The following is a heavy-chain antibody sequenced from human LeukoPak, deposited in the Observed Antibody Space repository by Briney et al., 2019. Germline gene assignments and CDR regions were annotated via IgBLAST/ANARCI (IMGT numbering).Heavy chain of an antibody. CDR1: GLTFDDYG. J-gene: IGHJ4*01. Sequence: GGSLRLSCAASGLTFDDYGMSWVRQAPGKGLEWVSGINWNGGSTGYADSVKGRFTISRDNAKNSLYLQMNRLRAEDTAFYYCARGLMGGYPLFDYWGHGTLVTVSS. D-gene: IGHD3-22*01. V-gene: IGHV3-20*04. CDR3: ARGLMGGYPLFDY. CDR2: INWNGGST.